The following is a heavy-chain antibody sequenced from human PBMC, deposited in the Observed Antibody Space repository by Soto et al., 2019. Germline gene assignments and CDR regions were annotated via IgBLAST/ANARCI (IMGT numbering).Heavy chain of an antibody. Sequence: QVQLVQSGAEVMKPGSSVMVSCKASGGTFSSYVVSWVRQAPGQGLEWMGYIFNSGTTFYNPSLTSRLSISMDTSGNHFSLELRSVTAADTAVYYCALALGPTTGLDYWGQGTLVTVSS. D-gene: IGHD1-26*01. CDR3: ALALGPTTGLDY. CDR1: GGTFSSYV. CDR2: YIFNSGTT. V-gene: IGHV1-69*06. J-gene: IGHJ4*02.